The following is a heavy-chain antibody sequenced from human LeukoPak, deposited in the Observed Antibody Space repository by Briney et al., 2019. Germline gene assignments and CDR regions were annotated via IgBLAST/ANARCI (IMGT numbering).Heavy chain of an antibody. D-gene: IGHD2-15*01. Sequence: GGSLRLSCAASGFTVSSNYMSWVRQAPGKGLEWVSVIYSGGSTYYADSVKGRFTISRDNSKNTLYLQMNSLRDEDTAVYYCARDLVVAAEFDYWGQGTLVTVSS. CDR3: ARDLVVAAEFDY. J-gene: IGHJ4*02. CDR2: IYSGGST. V-gene: IGHV3-66*01. CDR1: GFTVSSNY.